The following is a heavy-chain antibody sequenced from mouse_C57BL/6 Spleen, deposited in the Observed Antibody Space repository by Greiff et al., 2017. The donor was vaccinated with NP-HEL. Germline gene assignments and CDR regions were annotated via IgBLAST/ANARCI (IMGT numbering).Heavy chain of an antibody. D-gene: IGHD4-1*01. Sequence: EVQLQESEGGLVQPGSSMKLSCTASGFTFSDYYMAWVRQVPEKGLEWVANINYDGSSTYYLDSLKSRFIISRDNAKNILYLQMSSLKSEDTATYYCARDGKRGDFDVWGTGTTVTVSS. CDR3: ARDGKRGDFDV. J-gene: IGHJ1*03. CDR1: GFTFSDYY. CDR2: INYDGSST. V-gene: IGHV5-16*01.